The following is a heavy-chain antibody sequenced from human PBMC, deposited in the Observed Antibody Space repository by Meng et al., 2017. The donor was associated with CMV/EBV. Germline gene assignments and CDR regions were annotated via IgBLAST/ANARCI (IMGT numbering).Heavy chain of an antibody. CDR2: SNNSGNT. J-gene: IGHJ5*02. CDR3: ARGGNWFDP. CDR1: GGSFRSYD. Sequence: QVEPGRVGPGPSQPPGFLVPACAVYGGSFRSYDCSWPRQRPGKGVEWIERSNNSGNTNYNPSLNSRVTKSVNTSKNQFSLKLSSVTAADKAVYYCARGGNWFDPWGQGTLVTVSS. V-gene: IGHV4-34*01.